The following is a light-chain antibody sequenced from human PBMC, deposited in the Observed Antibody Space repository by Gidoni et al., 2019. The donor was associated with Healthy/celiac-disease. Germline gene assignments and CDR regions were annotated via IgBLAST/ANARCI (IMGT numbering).Light chain of an antibody. Sequence: DIQMTQAPSSLSASVGDRVNITCRASQLISSDFTWYQQKPGKAPKLLIYAASRFQSGVPSRFSGSGSGTDFTLTISSLQPEDFATYYCQQSYSTPLYTFGQGTKLEIK. CDR1: QLISSD. CDR2: AAS. V-gene: IGKV1-39*01. J-gene: IGKJ2*01. CDR3: QQSYSTPLYT.